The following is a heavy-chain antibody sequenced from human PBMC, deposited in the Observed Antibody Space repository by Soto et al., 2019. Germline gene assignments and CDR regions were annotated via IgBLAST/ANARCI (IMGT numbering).Heavy chain of an antibody. CDR2: ISAYNGNT. Sequence: ASVKVSCKASGYTFTNFGISWVRQAPGQGLEWMGWISAYNGNTNYAQNFQGRVTMTRNTAIRTAYIELSSLTSEDTAVYYCVRGPPKWGFDYWGQGSLVTVSS. V-gene: IGHV1-18*01. CDR3: VRGPPKWGFDY. CDR1: GYTFTNFG. J-gene: IGHJ4*02. D-gene: IGHD7-27*01.